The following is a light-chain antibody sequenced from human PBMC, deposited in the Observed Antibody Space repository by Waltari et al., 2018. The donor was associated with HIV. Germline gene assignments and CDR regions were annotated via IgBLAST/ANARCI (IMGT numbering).Light chain of an antibody. V-gene: IGLV1-51*01. CDR1: SANIGNNP. J-gene: IGLJ2*01. CDR3: GTWDSSLSVVV. CDR2: DNN. Sequence: SVLKQPPPVSAAPRQILTLPLSGNSANIGNNPVYRYQQLPRTAPKLLIYDNNKRPSGIPDRFSGSKSGTSATLGITGLQTADEADYYCGTWDSSLSVVVFGGGTKLTVL.